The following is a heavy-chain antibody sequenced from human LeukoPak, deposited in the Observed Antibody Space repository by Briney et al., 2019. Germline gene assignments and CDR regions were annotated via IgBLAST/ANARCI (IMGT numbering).Heavy chain of an antibody. Sequence: SETLSLTCTVSGGSISSGDYYWSWIRQPPGKGLEWIGYIYHSGSTYYNPSLKSRVTISVDRSSDQFSLRLSSVTAADTAVYYCATLITTVVTPPYFDYWGQGTLVTVSS. CDR2: IYHSGST. D-gene: IGHD4-23*01. V-gene: IGHV4-30-2*01. CDR1: GGSISSGDYY. J-gene: IGHJ4*02. CDR3: ATLITTVVTPPYFDY.